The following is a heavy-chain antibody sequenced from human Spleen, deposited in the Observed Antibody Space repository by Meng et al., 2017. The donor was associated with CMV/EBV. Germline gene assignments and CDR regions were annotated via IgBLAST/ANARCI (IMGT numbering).Heavy chain of an antibody. Sequence: SCKASGYTFTDYYMHWVRQAPGQGLEWMGWINPNGGVTKYAQKFQGRVTMTRDTSRSTAYMELTRLRSDDTAVYFCAGLGGPFDYFDSWGQGTLVTVSS. CDR1: GYTFTDYY. CDR2: INPNGGVT. CDR3: AGLGGPFDYFDS. V-gene: IGHV1-2*02. D-gene: IGHD3-16*01. J-gene: IGHJ4*02.